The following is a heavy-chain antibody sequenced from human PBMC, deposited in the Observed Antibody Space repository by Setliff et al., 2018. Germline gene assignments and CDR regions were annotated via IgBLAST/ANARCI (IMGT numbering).Heavy chain of an antibody. Sequence: GSLRLSCATSGFTFSTSAMHWLRQSPDNRLEWLAYIHYGGGHIQYADSVKGRFTVSRDNAMDTLFLQVNGLTADDTAKYFCAKDRWGYADPWGQGTLVTVSS. J-gene: IGHJ5*02. D-gene: IGHD2-2*01. CDR3: AKDRWGYADP. CDR2: IHYGGGHI. CDR1: GFTFSTSA. V-gene: IGHV3-30*02.